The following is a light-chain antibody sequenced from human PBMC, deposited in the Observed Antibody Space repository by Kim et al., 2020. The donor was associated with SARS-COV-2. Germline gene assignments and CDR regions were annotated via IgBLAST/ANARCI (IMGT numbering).Light chain of an antibody. CDR2: STN. V-gene: IGLV7-43*01. CDR3: LLYFSGVRV. J-gene: IGLJ3*02. Sequence: PGGTVTLTCAANTGAVTSAYSPSWFQLKPGQPPRALIYSTNNKHSWTPARFSGSLLGGKAALTLSGVQPEDEAEYYCLLYFSGVRVFGGGTQLTVL. CDR1: TGAVTSAYS.